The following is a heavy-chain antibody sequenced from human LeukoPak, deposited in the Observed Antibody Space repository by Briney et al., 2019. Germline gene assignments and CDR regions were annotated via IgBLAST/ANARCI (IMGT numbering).Heavy chain of an antibody. V-gene: IGHV3-7*01. CDR2: IKQDGSEK. D-gene: IGHD2-2*01. CDR1: GFTFSSYW. CDR3: ARSWKFGCSSTSCYWGAFDI. Sequence: GGSLRLSCAASGFTFSSYWMSWVRQAPGKGLEWVANIKQDGSEKYYVDSVEGRFTISRDNAKNSLYLQMNSLRAEDTAVYYCARSWKFGCSSTSCYWGAFDIWGQGTMVTVPS. J-gene: IGHJ3*02.